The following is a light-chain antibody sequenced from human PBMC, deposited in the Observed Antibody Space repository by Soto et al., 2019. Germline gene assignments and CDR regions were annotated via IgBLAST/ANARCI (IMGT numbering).Light chain of an antibody. V-gene: IGKV3-11*01. CDR1: QGISTY. Sequence: EVVLTQSPATLSLSPGERATLSCRASQGISTYLAWCQQPPARSPRLLISDASNSATGIPARFSGSGTETDFTLSNSSLVPDDFVVSYCQQRSNWAPTFRQGTKLEIK. CDR2: DAS. J-gene: IGKJ2*01. CDR3: QQRSNWAPT.